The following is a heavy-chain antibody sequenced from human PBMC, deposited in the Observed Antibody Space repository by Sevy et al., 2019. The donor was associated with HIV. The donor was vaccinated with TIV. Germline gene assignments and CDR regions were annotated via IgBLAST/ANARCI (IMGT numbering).Heavy chain of an antibody. D-gene: IGHD3-10*01. Sequence: SETLSLKCSVSGGSVNNHYWTWIRQSPGKGLEWLGYAHYSGRPDYNPSLKSRLTISLDMSKNQFSLQLDYVTAADTAIYYCATFCIKFDPRFDPWGQGTLVTGSS. V-gene: IGHV4-59*02. J-gene: IGHJ5*02. CDR2: AHYSGRP. CDR1: GGSVNNHY. CDR3: ATFCIKFDPRFDP.